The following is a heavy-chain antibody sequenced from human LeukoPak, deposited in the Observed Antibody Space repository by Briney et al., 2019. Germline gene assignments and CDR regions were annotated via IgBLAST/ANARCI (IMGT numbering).Heavy chain of an antibody. J-gene: IGHJ4*02. Sequence: GGSLRLSCAASGFTFTTYAMTWVRQAPGKGPEWVSTINGSGGRTYYADSLKGRFTISRDNSKNTLYLQMDSLRAEDTAVYYCAIGPPYGGYSDWGQGTLVIVSS. CDR1: GFTFTTYA. D-gene: IGHD5-12*01. CDR2: INGSGGRT. V-gene: IGHV3-23*01. CDR3: AIGPPYGGYSD.